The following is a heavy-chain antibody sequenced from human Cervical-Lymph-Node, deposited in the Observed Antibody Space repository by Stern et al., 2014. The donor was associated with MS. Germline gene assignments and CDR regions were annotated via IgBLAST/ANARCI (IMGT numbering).Heavy chain of an antibody. Sequence: VQLEESGSDLRKPGASINISCKASGYKFSHFAINWVRQAPGQGLEWMGWINTKTGKPAYAPDFTGRFVFSLDTSFNTASLQINSLQTDDTGIYYCARATQGGAADAFDLWGQGTVVTVSS. V-gene: IGHV7-4-1*02. CDR3: ARATQGGAADAFDL. CDR2: INTKTGKP. CDR1: GYKFSHFA. J-gene: IGHJ3*01. D-gene: IGHD1-26*01.